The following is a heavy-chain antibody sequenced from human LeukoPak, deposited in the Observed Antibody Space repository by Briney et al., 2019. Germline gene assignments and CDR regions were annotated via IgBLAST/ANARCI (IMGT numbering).Heavy chain of an antibody. CDR2: IIPIFGTA. CDR1: GGTFSSYA. J-gene: IGHJ4*02. V-gene: IGHV1-69*06. CDR3: ARSSIIAAAGPYYFDY. D-gene: IGHD6-13*01. Sequence: PVKVSRKASGGTFSSYAISWVRQAPGQGLEWMGGIIPIFGTANYAQKFQGRVTITADKSTSTAYMELSSLRSEDTAVYYCARSSIIAAAGPYYFDYWGQGTLVTVSS.